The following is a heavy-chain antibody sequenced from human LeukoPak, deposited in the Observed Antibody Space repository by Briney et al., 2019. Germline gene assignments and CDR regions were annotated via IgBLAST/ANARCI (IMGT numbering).Heavy chain of an antibody. J-gene: IGHJ4*02. D-gene: IGHD1-14*01. CDR1: GGSISSGGYS. CDR2: IYRSGST. Sequence: PSQTLSLTCTVSGGSISSGGYSWSWIRQPPGKGLEWIGYIYRSGSTYYNPSLKSRVTISVDRSKNQFSLKLSSVTAEDTAVYYCAREGIGGFDYWGQGTLVTVSS. CDR3: AREGIGGFDY. V-gene: IGHV4-30-2*01.